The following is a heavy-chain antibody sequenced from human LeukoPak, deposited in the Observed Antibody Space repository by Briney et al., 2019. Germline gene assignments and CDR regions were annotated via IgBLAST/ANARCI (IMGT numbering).Heavy chain of an antibody. Sequence: ASVTVSCKASGYTFNNYGITWVRQAPGQGLEWMGWTSAYNGNTNYAQNLQGRVTMTTDTSTSTGYMELRSLRSGDTAVYYRARGPGTNFGYAEYWGQGTLVTVSS. CDR2: TSAYNGNT. CDR1: GYTFNNYG. CDR3: ARGPGTNFGYAEY. J-gene: IGHJ4*02. D-gene: IGHD1-1*01. V-gene: IGHV1-18*01.